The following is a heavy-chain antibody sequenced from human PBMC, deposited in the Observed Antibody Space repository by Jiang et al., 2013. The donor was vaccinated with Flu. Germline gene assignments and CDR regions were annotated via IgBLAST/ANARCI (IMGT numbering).Heavy chain of an antibody. CDR3: AKDLRYPVTMVRGDY. CDR2: ISYDGSNK. Sequence: RLSCAASGFTFSSYGMHWVRQAPGKGLEWVAVISYDGSNKYYADSVKGRFTISRDNSKNTLYLQMNSLRAEDTAVYYCAKDLRYPVTMVRGDYWGQGTLVTVSS. D-gene: IGHD3-10*01. V-gene: IGHV3-30*18. CDR1: GFTFSSYG. J-gene: IGHJ4*02.